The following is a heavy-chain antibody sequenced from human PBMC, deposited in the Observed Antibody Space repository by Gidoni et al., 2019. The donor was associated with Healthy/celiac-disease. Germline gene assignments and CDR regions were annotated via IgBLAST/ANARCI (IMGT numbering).Heavy chain of an antibody. CDR3: ARVHYYDSSGYYYDY. V-gene: IGHV1-18*01. D-gene: IGHD3-22*01. CDR2: ISAYNGNT. CDR1: GYTVTSYG. Sequence: QVQLVQSGAEVTKPGASVKVSCKASGYTVTSYGISWVRQAPGQGLEWMGWISAYNGNTTYAQQLQCRVTMTTDTSTSTAYMELRSLSSDDTAVYYCARVHYYDSSGYYYDYWGQGTLVTVSS. J-gene: IGHJ4*02.